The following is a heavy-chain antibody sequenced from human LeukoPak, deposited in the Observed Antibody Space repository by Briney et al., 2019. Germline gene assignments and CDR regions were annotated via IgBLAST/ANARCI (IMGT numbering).Heavy chain of an antibody. CDR2: IWYDGSNK. CDR3: ARDHCSSTSCYLLQH. D-gene: IGHD2-2*01. Sequence: GGSLRLSCAASGFTFSSYGMHWVRQAPGKGLEWVAVIWYDGSNKCYADSVKGRFTISRDNSKNTLYLQMNSLRAEDTAVYYCARDHCSSTSCYLLQHWGQGTLVTVSS. V-gene: IGHV3-33*01. CDR1: GFTFSSYG. J-gene: IGHJ1*01.